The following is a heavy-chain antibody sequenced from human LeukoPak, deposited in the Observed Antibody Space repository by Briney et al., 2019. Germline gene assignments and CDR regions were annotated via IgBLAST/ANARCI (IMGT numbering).Heavy chain of an antibody. D-gene: IGHD6-13*01. Sequence: PGGSLRLSCAASGFTFDDYAMHWVRHTPGKGLEWVSGISWNSDSIGYADSVKGRFTISRDNAKNSLYLQMHSLRAEDMALYYCAKGSSSWYTQSDYWGEGTLVTVSS. J-gene: IGHJ4*02. CDR2: ISWNSDSI. V-gene: IGHV3-9*03. CDR3: AKGSSSWYTQSDY. CDR1: GFTFDDYA.